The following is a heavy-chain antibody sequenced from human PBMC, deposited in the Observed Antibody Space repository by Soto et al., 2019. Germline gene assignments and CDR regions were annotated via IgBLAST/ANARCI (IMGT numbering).Heavy chain of an antibody. CDR2: IYYTGRT. J-gene: IGHJ4*02. V-gene: IGHV4-61*01. CDR3: ATLLRYFDWSYFDY. CDR1: GGSISTTTYY. D-gene: IGHD3-9*01. Sequence: PSETLSLTCTVSGGSISTTTYYWTWIRQPPGKGLEWIGNIYYTGRTNHNPSLKSRVNISVDTSKNQFSLKLSSVTAADTAVYYCATLLRYFDWSYFDYWGQGTPVTVSS.